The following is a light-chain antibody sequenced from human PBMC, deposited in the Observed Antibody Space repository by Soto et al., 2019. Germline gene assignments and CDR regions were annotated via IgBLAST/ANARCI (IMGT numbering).Light chain of an antibody. V-gene: IGLV4-60*02. J-gene: IGLJ3*02. CDR3: ETWDSNTRV. Sequence: VLTQSSSASASLGSSVKLTCTLSSGHSSYIIAWHQQQPGKAPRYLMKLEGSGSYNKGSGVPDRFSGSSSGADRYLTISNLHFEDEADYYCETWDSNTRVFGGGTKVTVL. CDR1: SGHSSYI. CDR2: LEGSGSY.